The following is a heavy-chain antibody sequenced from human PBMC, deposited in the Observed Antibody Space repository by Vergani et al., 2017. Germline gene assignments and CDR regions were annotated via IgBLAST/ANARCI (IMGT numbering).Heavy chain of an antibody. J-gene: IGHJ3*01. CDR3: ARRAERWDTVLRDDFDV. CDR1: GESFSSFY. Sequence: QVQLQQWGAGVVKPSGTLSLTCAVFGESFSSFYWSWIRQPPGKGLEWIGEINNDGHTNYNPSLESRVTVSRDTAKNQFSLNLMSVTAADTAMYFCARRAERWDTVLRDDFDVWGRGTFVIVSP. CDR2: INNDGHT. D-gene: IGHD1-26*01. V-gene: IGHV4-34*02.